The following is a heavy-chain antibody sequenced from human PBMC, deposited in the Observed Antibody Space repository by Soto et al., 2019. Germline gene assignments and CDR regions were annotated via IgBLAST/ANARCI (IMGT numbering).Heavy chain of an antibody. V-gene: IGHV3-74*01. Sequence: GGSLRLSCAASGFTFSSYAMSWVRQVPGKGLVWVSHITNDGRRTNCADSVKGRFTISRDNARNTLYLQMNSLRAEDTAVYYCVRDWFGEFHWGQGTLVTVSS. CDR3: VRDWFGEFH. CDR1: GFTFSSYA. CDR2: ITNDGRRT. D-gene: IGHD3-10*01. J-gene: IGHJ4*02.